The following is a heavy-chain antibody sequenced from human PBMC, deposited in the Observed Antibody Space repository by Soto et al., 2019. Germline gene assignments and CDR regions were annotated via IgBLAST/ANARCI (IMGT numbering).Heavy chain of an antibody. V-gene: IGHV1-2*04. CDR3: ARDLLELRYWFVP. D-gene: IGHD1-7*01. CDR1: GYTFTGYY. Sequence: ASVKVSCKASGYTFTGYYMHWVRQAPGQGLEWMGWINPNSGGTNYAQKFQGWVTMTRDTSISTAYMELSRLRSDDTAVYYCARDLLELRYWFVPWGQAPLVTVST. J-gene: IGHJ5*02. CDR2: INPNSGGT.